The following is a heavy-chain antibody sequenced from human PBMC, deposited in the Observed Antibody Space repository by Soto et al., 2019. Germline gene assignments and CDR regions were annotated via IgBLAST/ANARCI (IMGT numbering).Heavy chain of an antibody. D-gene: IGHD3-22*01. CDR2: VSSDGTTT. Sequence: PGRCMRLSCAAAGFDPRNNWMHWVSQAPGKGLEWVSRVSSDGTTTTYADSVKGRFTISRDNAKNTLYLQMDSLRAEDTAIYYCARFATSYDSSGFVYWGQGTMVTVSS. CDR1: GFDPRNNW. CDR3: ARFATSYDSSGFVY. V-gene: IGHV3-74*01. J-gene: IGHJ4*02.